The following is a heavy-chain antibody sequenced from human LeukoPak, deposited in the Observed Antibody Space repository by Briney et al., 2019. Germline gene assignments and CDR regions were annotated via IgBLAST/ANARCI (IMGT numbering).Heavy chain of an antibody. CDR1: GYTFTGYY. CDR2: INPNSGGT. CDR3: ARDQLLRVGEFLPGYAFDI. D-gene: IGHD3-10*01. J-gene: IGHJ3*02. Sequence: EASVKVSCKASGYTFTGYYMHWVRQAPGQGLEWMGWINPNSGGTNYAQKFQGRVTMTRDTSISTAYMELSRLRSDDTAVYYCARDQLLRVGEFLPGYAFDIWGQGTMVTVSS. V-gene: IGHV1-2*02.